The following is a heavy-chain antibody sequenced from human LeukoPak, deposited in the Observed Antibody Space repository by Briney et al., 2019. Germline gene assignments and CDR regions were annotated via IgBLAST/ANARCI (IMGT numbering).Heavy chain of an antibody. CDR1: GFIFSSTW. CDR3: TTAIEDYFDNSGYYYFDY. Sequence: GGPLRLSCAASGFIFSSTWMSWVRQAPGRGLEWVGRIKSKTDGGTTDYAAPVKGRFIISRDDSKNTLYLQMNSLKTEDTAVYYCTTAIEDYFDNSGYYYFDYWGQGTLVTVSS. J-gene: IGHJ4*02. V-gene: IGHV3-15*01. CDR2: IKSKTDGGTT. D-gene: IGHD3-22*01.